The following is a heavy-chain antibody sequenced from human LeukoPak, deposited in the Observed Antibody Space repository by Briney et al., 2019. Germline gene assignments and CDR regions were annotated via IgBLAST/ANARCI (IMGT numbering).Heavy chain of an antibody. CDR2: IIPIFGTA. CDR3: GRGRFLWYFDP. V-gene: IGHV1-69*05. D-gene: IGHD3-10*01. CDR1: GGTFSSYA. J-gene: IGHJ5*02. Sequence: SVKVSCMASGGTFSSYAISWVRQAPGQGREWMGGIIPIFGTANYAQKLQGRVTLTTDESPSTAYMELSSLKTEDTAVYYCGRGRFLWYFDPWGQGTLVTVSS.